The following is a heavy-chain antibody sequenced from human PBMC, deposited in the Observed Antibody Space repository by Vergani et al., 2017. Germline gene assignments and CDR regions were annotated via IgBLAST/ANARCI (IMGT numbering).Heavy chain of an antibody. J-gene: IGHJ4*02. V-gene: IGHV1-69*15. CDR1: GVPFSNAG. Sequence: QVQLVQSGAELKKPGSSVKLSCKASGVPFSNAGYSWIRQAPGQGLEWMGRIIPLYGSTDYTHTFQGRLTISADELSNTVDMELGSLTSEDTAVYYCARFHYDVFTVSASYFDYWGQGTLVTVSS. CDR2: IIPLYGST. CDR3: ARFHYDVFTVSASYFDY. D-gene: IGHD3-9*01.